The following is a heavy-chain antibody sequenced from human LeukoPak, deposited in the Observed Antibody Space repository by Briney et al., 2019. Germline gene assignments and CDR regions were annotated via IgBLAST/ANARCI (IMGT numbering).Heavy chain of an antibody. CDR3: ARHRLEWLLGLDP. D-gene: IGHD3-3*01. J-gene: IGHJ5*02. CDR2: IYTSGST. CDR1: GGSISSGSYY. V-gene: IGHV4-61*02. Sequence: SQTLSLTCTVSGGSISSGSYYWSWIRQPAGKGLEWIGRIYTSGSTNYNPSLKSRVTISVDTSKNQFSLKLSSVTAADTAVYYCARHRLEWLLGLDPWGQGTLVTVSS.